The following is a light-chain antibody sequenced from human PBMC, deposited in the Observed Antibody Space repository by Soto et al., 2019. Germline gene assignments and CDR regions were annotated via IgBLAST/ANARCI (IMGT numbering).Light chain of an antibody. V-gene: IGLV2-23*02. J-gene: IGLJ1*01. CDR3: CSYAGSSTFLV. CDR2: EVS. CDR1: SSDVGSYIL. Sequence: QSALTQPASVSGSPGQSITISCTGTSSDVGSYILVSWYQQHPGKAPKLMIYEVSKRPSGVSNRFSGSKSGNTASLTISGLQAEDEADYYCCSYAGSSTFLVFGTGTKVTVL.